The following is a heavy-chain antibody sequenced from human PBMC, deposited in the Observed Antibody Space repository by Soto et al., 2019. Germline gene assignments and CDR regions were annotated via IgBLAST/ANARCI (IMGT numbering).Heavy chain of an antibody. CDR2: IIPIFGTA. CDR1: GVTFSSYA. V-gene: IGHV1-69*06. Sequence: SVEISCKASGVTFSSYAISWVRQAPGQGLEWMGGIIPIFGTANYAQKFQGRVTITADKSTSTAYMELRSLRSEETAVYYCARAQLERLGYYYYGMDVWGQGTTVTVSS. CDR3: ARAQLERLGYYYYGMDV. J-gene: IGHJ6*02. D-gene: IGHD1-1*01.